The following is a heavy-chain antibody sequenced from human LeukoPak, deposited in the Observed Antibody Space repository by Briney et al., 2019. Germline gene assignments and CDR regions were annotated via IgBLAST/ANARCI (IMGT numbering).Heavy chain of an antibody. V-gene: IGHV3-48*01. J-gene: IGHJ4*02. CDR2: ISSSSSAI. CDR1: GFTFSSYS. Sequence: GGSLRLSCAASGFTFSSYSMNWVRQAPGKGLEWVSYISSSSSAIYYADSVKGRFTISRDNAKNSLYLQMNSLRAEDTAVYYCARDNYDFWSGDFYYWGQGTLVTVSS. D-gene: IGHD3-3*01. CDR3: ARDNYDFWSGDFYY.